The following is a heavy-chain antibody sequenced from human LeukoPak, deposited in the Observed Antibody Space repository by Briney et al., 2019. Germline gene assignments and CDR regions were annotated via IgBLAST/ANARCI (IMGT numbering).Heavy chain of an antibody. CDR1: GFDFSNFW. CDR2: IDEDGSRD. D-gene: IGHD5-12*01. Sequence: GGSLRLSCASSGFDFSNFWMSWVRQAPGKGLEGVANIDEDGSRDYYVDSVKGRFTISRDNAKNSLYLHINSLRGDDTAVYYCARDARDDDYSLDYFDYWGQGSLVTVSS. CDR3: ARDARDDDYSLDYFDY. J-gene: IGHJ4*02. V-gene: IGHV3-7*01.